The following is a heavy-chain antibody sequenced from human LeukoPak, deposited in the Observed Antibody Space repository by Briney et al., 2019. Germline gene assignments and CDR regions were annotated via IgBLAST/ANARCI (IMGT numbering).Heavy chain of an antibody. CDR2: INPNSGGT. CDR3: ARARYRLAETYIDY. V-gene: IGHV1-2*02. J-gene: IGHJ4*02. CDR1: GYTFTGYY. Sequence: ASVKVSCKASGYTFTGYYMHWVRQAPGQGLEWMGWINPNSGGTNYAQKFQGRVTMTRDTSISTAYMELSRLRSDDTAVYYCARARYRLAETYIDYWGQGTLVTVSS. D-gene: IGHD3-16*01.